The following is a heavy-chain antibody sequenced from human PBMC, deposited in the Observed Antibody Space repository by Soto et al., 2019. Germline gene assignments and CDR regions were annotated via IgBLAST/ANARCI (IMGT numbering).Heavy chain of an antibody. CDR3: ARGPTVVTAYYFDY. D-gene: IGHD4-17*01. V-gene: IGHV4-34*01. CDR2: INHSGST. Sequence: SETLSLTCTVSGGSISGYYWSWIRQPPGKGLEWIGEINHSGSTNYNPSLKSRVTISVDTSKNQFSLKLSSVTAADTAVYYCARGPTVVTAYYFDYWGQGTLVTVSS. CDR1: GGSISGYY. J-gene: IGHJ4*02.